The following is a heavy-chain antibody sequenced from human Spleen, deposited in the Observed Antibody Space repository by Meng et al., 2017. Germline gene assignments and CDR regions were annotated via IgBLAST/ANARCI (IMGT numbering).Heavy chain of an antibody. CDR1: GYTFTAYY. CDR3: ARDVRFDKGNLEYFQH. CDR2: INPNSGGT. D-gene: IGHD3-10*02. J-gene: IGHJ1*01. V-gene: IGHV1-2*02. Sequence: ASVKVSCKSSGYTFTAYYLHWVRQAPGQGLEWMGWINPNSGGTNYAQKFQGRVTMTRDTSISTAYMELSRLRSDDTAVYYCARDVRFDKGNLEYFQHWGQGTLVTVSS.